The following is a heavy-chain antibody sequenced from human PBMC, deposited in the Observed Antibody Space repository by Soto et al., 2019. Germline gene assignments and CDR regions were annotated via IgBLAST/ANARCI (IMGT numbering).Heavy chain of an antibody. CDR3: ARLPKGSLVTA. V-gene: IGHV3-48*02. J-gene: IGHJ4*02. CDR1: GFRFSDHS. D-gene: IGHD2-21*02. CDR2: ISSNSDTT. Sequence: LVESGGGLVYPGGSLRLSCVASGFRFSDHSMNWVRQAPGKGLQWISYISSNSDTTYYADSVKGRFTVSRDNAKNALFLQMNSLRDDDTATYYCARLPKGSLVTAWGQGVRVTVSS.